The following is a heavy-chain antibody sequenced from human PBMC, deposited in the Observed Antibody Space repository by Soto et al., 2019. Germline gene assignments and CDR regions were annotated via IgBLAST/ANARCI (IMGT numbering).Heavy chain of an antibody. V-gene: IGHV1-18*01. CDR2: ISAYNGNT. CDR1: VYTFTSYG. Sequence: GASGKVFCKASVYTFTSYGISWVRQGPGQGLEWMGWISAYNGNTNYAQKLQGRVTMTTDTSTSTAYMELRSLRSDDTAVYYCASGLAAAGTYYYYYMDVWGKGTTVTVSS. J-gene: IGHJ6*03. D-gene: IGHD6-13*01. CDR3: ASGLAAAGTYYYYYMDV.